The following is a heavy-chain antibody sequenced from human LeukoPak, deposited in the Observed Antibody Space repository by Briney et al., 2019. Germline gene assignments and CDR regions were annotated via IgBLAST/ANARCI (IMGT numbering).Heavy chain of an antibody. D-gene: IGHD3-22*01. CDR1: GITLSNYG. Sequence: GGSLRLSCAVSGITLSNYGMSWARQAPGKGLDWVAGISDSGGSINYADSVKGRFTISRDNPKNTLYLQMNSLRVEDTAVYFCAKRGVVIRVILVGFHKEANYFDSWGQGALVTVSS. J-gene: IGHJ4*02. CDR2: ISDSGGSI. V-gene: IGHV3-23*01. CDR3: AKRGVVIRVILVGFHKEANYFDS.